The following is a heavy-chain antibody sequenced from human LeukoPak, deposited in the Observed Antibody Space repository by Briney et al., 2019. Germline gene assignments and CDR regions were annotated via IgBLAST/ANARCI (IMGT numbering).Heavy chain of an antibody. Sequence: GSLRLSCAASGFTFSSYWMSWVRQAPGKGLEWVANIKQDGSEKYYVDSVKGRFTISRDNAKNSLYLQMNSLRAEDTAVYYCARGGGYGSGSYYPLWGQGTLVTVSS. CDR1: GFTFSSYW. CDR3: ARGGGYGSGSYYPL. J-gene: IGHJ4*02. V-gene: IGHV3-7*01. D-gene: IGHD3-10*01. CDR2: IKQDGSEK.